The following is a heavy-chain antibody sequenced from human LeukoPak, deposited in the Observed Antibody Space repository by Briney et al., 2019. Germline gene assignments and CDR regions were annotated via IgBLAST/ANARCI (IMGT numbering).Heavy chain of an antibody. Sequence: GGSLRLSCAASGFTFSSYEMNWVRQAPGKGLEWVSAISGSGGSTYYADSVKGRFTISRDNSKNTLYLQMNSLRAEDTAVYYSAKVVVRGGYLDYWGQGTLVTVSS. V-gene: IGHV3-23*01. CDR3: AKVVVRGGYLDY. D-gene: IGHD3-10*01. CDR1: GFTFSSYE. J-gene: IGHJ4*02. CDR2: ISGSGGST.